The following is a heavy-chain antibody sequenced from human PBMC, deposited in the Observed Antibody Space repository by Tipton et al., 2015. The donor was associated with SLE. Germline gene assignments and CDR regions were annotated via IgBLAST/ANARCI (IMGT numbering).Heavy chain of an antibody. CDR2: IKQDGSEK. CDR3: ARDPRNKGFDP. D-gene: IGHD1/OR15-1a*01. V-gene: IGHV3-7*01. J-gene: IGHJ5*02. Sequence: SLRLSCAISGFTFSRDWMSWVRQAPGKGLQWVANIKQDGSEKYYVASVKGRFTISRDNAKNSLYLQMNSLRAEDTAVYYCARDPRNKGFDPWGQGTLVTVSS. CDR1: GFTFSRDW.